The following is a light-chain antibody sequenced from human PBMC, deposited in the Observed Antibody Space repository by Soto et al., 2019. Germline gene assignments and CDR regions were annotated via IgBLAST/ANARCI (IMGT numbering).Light chain of an antibody. Sequence: QSVLTQPASVSGSPGQSITISCTGTSSDVGNYKLVSWYQQHPGKAPKLMFYEVSKRPSGFFNRFSGSKSGNTASLTISGLQAEDEADYYCCSHAGSSTYVFGTGTKVTVL. V-gene: IGLV2-23*02. CDR3: CSHAGSSTYV. CDR2: EVS. CDR1: SSDVGNYKL. J-gene: IGLJ1*01.